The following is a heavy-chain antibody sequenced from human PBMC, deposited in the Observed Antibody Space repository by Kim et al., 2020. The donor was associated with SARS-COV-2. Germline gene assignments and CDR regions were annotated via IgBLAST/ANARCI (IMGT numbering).Heavy chain of an antibody. CDR2: IYYSGST. J-gene: IGHJ5*02. CDR1: GGSISSSSYY. V-gene: IGHV4-39*01. Sequence: SETLSLTCTVSGGSISSSSYYWGWIRQPPGKGLGWIGSIYYSGSTYYNPSLKSRATISVDTSKNQFSLKLSSVTAADTAVYYCARLGDLLPGYSEWFDPWGRGTLVTFSS. D-gene: IGHD3-9*01. CDR3: ARLGDLLPGYSEWFDP.